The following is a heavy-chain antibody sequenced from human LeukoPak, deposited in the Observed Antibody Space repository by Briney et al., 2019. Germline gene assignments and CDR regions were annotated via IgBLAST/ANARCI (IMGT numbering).Heavy chain of an antibody. V-gene: IGHV4-59*01. D-gene: IGHD5-18*01. Sequence: PSETPSLTCTVSGGSISSYYWSWIRQPPGKGLEWIGYIYYSGSTNYNPSLKSRVTISVDTSKNQFSLKLSSVTAADTVVYYCARVASWGDTAMALDYWGQGTLVTVSS. CDR1: GGSISSYY. CDR3: ARVASWGDTAMALDY. CDR2: IYYSGST. J-gene: IGHJ4*02.